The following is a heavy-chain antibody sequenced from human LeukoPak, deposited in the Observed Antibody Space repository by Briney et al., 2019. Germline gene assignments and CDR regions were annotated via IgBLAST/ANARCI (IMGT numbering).Heavy chain of an antibody. CDR3: ARDPMHQAGSRGALDY. J-gene: IGHJ4*02. CDR2: INTNTGNP. CDR1: GYTFTSYA. Sequence: ASVKVSCKASGYTFTSYAMNWVRQAPGQGLEWMGWINTNTGNPTYAQGFPGRFVFSLDTSVSTAYLQISSLKAEDTAVYYCARDPMHQAGSRGALDYWGQGTLVTVSS. V-gene: IGHV7-4-1*02. D-gene: IGHD6-13*01.